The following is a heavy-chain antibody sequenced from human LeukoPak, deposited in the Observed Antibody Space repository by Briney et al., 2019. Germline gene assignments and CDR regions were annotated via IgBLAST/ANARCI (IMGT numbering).Heavy chain of an antibody. CDR3: AGGYCSSTSCLGGFDY. Sequence: PGVSLRLSCVASGFSFDSYWMNWVRQAPGRGLEWVANINHDATEKYYVDSVKGRFTISRDNAKNSLYLQMNSLRAEDTAVYYCAGGYCSSTSCLGGFDYWGQGTLVTVSS. V-gene: IGHV3-7*01. J-gene: IGHJ4*02. CDR2: INHDATEK. D-gene: IGHD2-2*01. CDR1: GFSFDSYW.